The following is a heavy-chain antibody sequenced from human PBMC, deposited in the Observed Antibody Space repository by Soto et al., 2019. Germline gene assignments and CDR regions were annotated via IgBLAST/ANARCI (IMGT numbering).Heavy chain of an antibody. V-gene: IGHV4-4*02. J-gene: IGHJ4*01. CDR2: IYHSGST. D-gene: IGHD3-16*01. CDR1: GASISSGNW. CDR3: ASHRGNTFGPYDY. Sequence: SETLSLTCAVSGASISSGNWWSWVRQSPGKGLEWLGEIYHSGSTNHNPSLKSRVTISVDKSRNQFSLKLSSMTAADTAVYFCASHRGNTFGPYDYWGQGTQVTV.